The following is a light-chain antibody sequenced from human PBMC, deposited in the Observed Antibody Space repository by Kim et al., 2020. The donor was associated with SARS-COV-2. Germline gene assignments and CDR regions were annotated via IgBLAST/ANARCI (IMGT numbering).Light chain of an antibody. CDR1: QTIDRN. CDR2: GAS. CDR3: QQSYKTPWT. V-gene: IGKV1-39*01. J-gene: IGKJ1*01. Sequence: ASLRDTVTTTCRASQTIDRNLNWYQQRPGKAPDLLIFGASGLQSGVPSRFSGSGSGTDFTLTISGLKAEDFATYVCQQSYKTPWTFGHGTKVDIK.